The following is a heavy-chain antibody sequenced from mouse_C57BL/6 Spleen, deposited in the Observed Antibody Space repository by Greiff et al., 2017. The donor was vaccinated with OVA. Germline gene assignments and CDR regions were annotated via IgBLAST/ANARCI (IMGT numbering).Heavy chain of an antibody. CDR3: ARDDSWFAY. Sequence: EVNLVESGGGLVKPGGSLKLSCAASGFTFSSYAMSWVRQTPEKRLEWVATISDGGSYTYYPDNVKGRFTISRDNAKNNLYLQMSHLKSEDTAMYYCARDDSWFAYWGQGTLVTVSA. D-gene: IGHD2-13*01. V-gene: IGHV5-4*01. J-gene: IGHJ3*01. CDR2: ISDGGSYT. CDR1: GFTFSSYA.